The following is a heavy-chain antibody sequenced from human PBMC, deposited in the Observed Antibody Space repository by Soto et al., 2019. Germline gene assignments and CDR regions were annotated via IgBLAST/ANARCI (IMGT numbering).Heavy chain of an antibody. D-gene: IGHD5-18*01. CDR2: ISWDGGST. J-gene: IGHJ6*02. CDR3: AKDTIQLWKNYYYGMDV. CDR1: GSTFDDYT. Sequence: GGSLRLSCAASGSTFDDYTMHWVRQAPGKGLEWVSLISWDGGSTYYADSVKGRFTISRDNSKNSLYLQMNSLRTEDTALYYCAKDTIQLWKNYYYGMDVWGQGTTVTVSS. V-gene: IGHV3-43*01.